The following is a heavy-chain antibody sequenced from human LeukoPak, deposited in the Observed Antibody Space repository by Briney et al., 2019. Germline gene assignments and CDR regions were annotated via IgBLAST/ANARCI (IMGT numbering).Heavy chain of an antibody. D-gene: IGHD2/OR15-2a*01. Sequence: GGSLRLSCAASGFTFTTSTMNWVRQAPGKGLEWVSSISSSSDYIYYADSVKGRFTISRDNAKNLLYLQMDSLRTEDTAVYYCVRIPNSADFPNWFDPWGQGTLVTASS. CDR3: VRIPNSADFPNWFDP. V-gene: IGHV3-21*01. CDR1: GFTFTTST. J-gene: IGHJ5*02. CDR2: ISSSSDYI.